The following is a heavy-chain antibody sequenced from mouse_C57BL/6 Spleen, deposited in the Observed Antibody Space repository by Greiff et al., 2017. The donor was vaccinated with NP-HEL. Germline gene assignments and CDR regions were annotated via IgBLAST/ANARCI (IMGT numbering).Heavy chain of an antibody. CDR1: GYSITSGYY. Sequence: EVKLEESGPGLVKPSQSLSLTCSVTGYSITSGYYWNWLRQFPGNKLEWMGYISYDGSNNYNPSLKNRISITRDTSKNQFFLKLNSVTTEDTATYYCAREEGSSYWYFDVRGTGTTVTVSS. V-gene: IGHV3-6*01. J-gene: IGHJ1*03. D-gene: IGHD1-1*01. CDR2: ISYDGSN. CDR3: AREEGSSYWYFDV.